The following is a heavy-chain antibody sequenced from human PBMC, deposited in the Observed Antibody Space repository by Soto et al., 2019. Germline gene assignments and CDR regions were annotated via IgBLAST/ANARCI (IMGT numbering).Heavy chain of an antibody. CDR1: GLTFSKAW. Sequence: EVQLVESGGGLVKPGGSLRLSCAASGLTFSKAWMSWVRQAPGKGLEWGGRIKSKTDGGTTDYAAPVKGRFTITRDDSKNTLYLQMNSLKTEDTAVYYCTTDALRFLEWLSYWGQGTLVTVSS. D-gene: IGHD3-3*01. J-gene: IGHJ4*02. CDR2: IKSKTDGGTT. CDR3: TTDALRFLEWLSY. V-gene: IGHV3-15*01.